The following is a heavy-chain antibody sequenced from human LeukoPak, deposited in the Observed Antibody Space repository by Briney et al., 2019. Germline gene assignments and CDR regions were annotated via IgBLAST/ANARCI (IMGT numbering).Heavy chain of an antibody. CDR1: GFTLSSYG. D-gene: IGHD3-22*01. Sequence: GGTLRLSCAASGFTLSSYGIGWGGQAPGKGLERVLYITSRGSTIYYTDPAKGRFTFSRDNAKNSLHLQMNSLRAEDEAVYYCSQLGITMIVGVWGKGTTVTISS. CDR2: ITSRGSTI. CDR3: SQLGITMIVGV. J-gene: IGHJ6*04. V-gene: IGHV3-48*03.